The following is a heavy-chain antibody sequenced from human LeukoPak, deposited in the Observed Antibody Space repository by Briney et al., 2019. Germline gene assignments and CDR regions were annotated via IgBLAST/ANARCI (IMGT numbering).Heavy chain of an antibody. CDR3: ARGGWAGLRYNWNYELDY. Sequence: ATLKLTCKASGYTFTGYYMHWVRQAPGQGLEWMGWINPNSGGTNYAQKFQGRVTMTRDTSISTAYMELSRLRSDDTAVYYCARGGWAGLRYNWNYELDYWGQGTLVTVSS. CDR1: GYTFTGYY. J-gene: IGHJ4*02. V-gene: IGHV1-2*02. D-gene: IGHD1-7*01. CDR2: INPNSGGT.